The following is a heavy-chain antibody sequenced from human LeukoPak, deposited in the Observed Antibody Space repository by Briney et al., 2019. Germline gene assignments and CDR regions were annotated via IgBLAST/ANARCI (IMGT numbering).Heavy chain of an antibody. CDR3: ARDLDYYGSGSPDP. V-gene: IGHV3-21*01. CDR1: GFTFSSYS. CDR2: ISSSSSYI. Sequence: GGSLRLSCAASGFTFSSYSMNWVRQAPGKGLEWVSSISSSSSYIYYADSVKGRFTISRDNAKNSLYLQVNSLRAEDTAVYYCARDLDYYGSGSPDPWGQGTLVTVSS. D-gene: IGHD3-10*01. J-gene: IGHJ5*02.